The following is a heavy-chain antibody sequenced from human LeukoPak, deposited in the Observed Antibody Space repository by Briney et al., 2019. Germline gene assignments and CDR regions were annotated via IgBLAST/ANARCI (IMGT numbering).Heavy chain of an antibody. J-gene: IGHJ4*02. CDR3: ARGISELDY. V-gene: IGHV3-30*02. D-gene: IGHD3-3*02. CDR2: IRYDGSNT. CDR1: GFTFSSYA. Sequence: GGSLRLSCAASGFTFSSYAMSWVRQAPGKGLEWVAFIRYDGSNTYYADSVKGRFTISRDNSKNTLYLQMNSLRAEDTAVYYCARGISELDYWGQGTLVTVSS.